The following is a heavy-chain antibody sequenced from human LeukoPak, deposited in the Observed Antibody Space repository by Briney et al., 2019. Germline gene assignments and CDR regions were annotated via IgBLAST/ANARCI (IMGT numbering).Heavy chain of an antibody. CDR1: GYTFTGYH. J-gene: IGHJ1*01. D-gene: IGHD3-22*01. Sequence: ASVKVSCKASGYTFTGYHIHWVRQAPGQGLEWMGRINPYSGDTNFAQKFQGRVTMTRDTSITTAYMDLSSLTPGDTAVYFCARADYYDSSGYYRGLLQYFQHWGQGTLVTVSS. CDR2: INPYSGDT. V-gene: IGHV1-2*06. CDR3: ARADYYDSSGYYRGLLQYFQH.